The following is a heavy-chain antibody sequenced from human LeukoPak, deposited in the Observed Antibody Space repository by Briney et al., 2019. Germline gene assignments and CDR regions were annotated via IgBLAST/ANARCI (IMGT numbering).Heavy chain of an antibody. Sequence: ASVTVSCKASGYTFTSYDINWVRQATGQGLEWMGWMNPNSGNTGYAQKFQGRVTMTRDTSTSTVYMELSSLRSEDTAVYYCARDYYDSSGYYRNWFDPWGQGTLVTVSS. CDR2: MNPNSGNT. CDR1: GYTFTSYD. J-gene: IGHJ5*02. D-gene: IGHD3-22*01. CDR3: ARDYYDSSGYYRNWFDP. V-gene: IGHV1-8*01.